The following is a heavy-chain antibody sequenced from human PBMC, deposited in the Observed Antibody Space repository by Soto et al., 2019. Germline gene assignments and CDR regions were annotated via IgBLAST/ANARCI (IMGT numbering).Heavy chain of an antibody. D-gene: IGHD6-19*01. V-gene: IGHV4-4*07. CDR1: GGSINSYY. Sequence: QVQLQESGPGLVKPSETLSLTCTVSGGSINSYYWTWIRQPAGKGLEWIGRIYTSGSTNYNPSLKSRVTRSIDTSKNQFSLKLTSVTAADTAVYYCARDTSVWYGDTFDIWGQGTMVTVSS. CDR3: ARDTSVWYGDTFDI. CDR2: IYTSGST. J-gene: IGHJ3*02.